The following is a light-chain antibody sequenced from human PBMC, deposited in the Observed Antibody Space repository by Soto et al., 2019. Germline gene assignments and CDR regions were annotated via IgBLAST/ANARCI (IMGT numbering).Light chain of an antibody. V-gene: IGKV3-11*01. CDR2: GAS. CDR1: QSVSSY. Sequence: EIVLTQSPATLSLSPGERATLSCRASQSVSSYLAWYQQKPGQAPRLLIYGASNRATAIPARFSGSGSGTDFTLTISSLEPEDFALYYCQQRSNWPRTFGQGTKVDIK. CDR3: QQRSNWPRT. J-gene: IGKJ1*01.